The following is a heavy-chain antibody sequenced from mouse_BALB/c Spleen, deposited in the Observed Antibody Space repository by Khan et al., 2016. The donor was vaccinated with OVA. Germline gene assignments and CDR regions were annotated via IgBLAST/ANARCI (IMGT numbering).Heavy chain of an antibody. CDR3: ARKRGVHYHMDY. J-gene: IGHJ4*01. CDR2: IWSGGST. V-gene: IGHV2-4*02. CDR1: GFSLTNYG. Sequence: QVQLKQSGPGLVQPSQSLSITCTVSGFSLTNYGVHWVRQPPGKGLEWLGLIWSGGSTDYNAAFISRMSITKDNTKSQVFFKMNSLQADDTAIYXCARKRGVHYHMDYWGQGTSVTVSS.